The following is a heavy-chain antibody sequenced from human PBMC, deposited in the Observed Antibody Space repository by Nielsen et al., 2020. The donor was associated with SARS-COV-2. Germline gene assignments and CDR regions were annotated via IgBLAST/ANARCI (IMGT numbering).Heavy chain of an antibody. J-gene: IGHJ3*02. D-gene: IGHD2-15*01. CDR1: GFSVSTNH. CDR2: ISWNSGSI. V-gene: IGHV3-9*01. CDR3: IGGGGSGAFDI. Sequence: GGSLRLSCAASGFSVSTNHMAWVRQAPGKGLEWVSGISWNSGSIGYADSVKGRFTISRDNAKNSLYLQMNSLRAEDTALYYCIGGGGSGAFDIWGQGTMVTVSS.